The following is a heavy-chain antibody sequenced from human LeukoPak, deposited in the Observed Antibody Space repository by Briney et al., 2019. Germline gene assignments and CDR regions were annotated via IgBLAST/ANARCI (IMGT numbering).Heavy chain of an antibody. J-gene: IGHJ4*02. CDR1: GYTFTVYY. V-gene: IGHV1-2*04. CDR2: INPNSGGT. D-gene: IGHD5-12*01. CDR3: ARERSVRGGYNYFDY. Sequence: ASVTVSFTASGYTFTVYYLHWVRQAPGQGLEWMGWINPNSGGTTYAQKFQGWVTMTRDTSISTAYMELSRPRSEDTAVYYCARERSVRGGYNYFDYWGQGTLVTVSS.